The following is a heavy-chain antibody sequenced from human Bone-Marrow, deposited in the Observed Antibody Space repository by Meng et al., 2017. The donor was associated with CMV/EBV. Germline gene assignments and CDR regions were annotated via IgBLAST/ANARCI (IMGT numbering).Heavy chain of an antibody. J-gene: IGHJ6*02. V-gene: IGHV3-7*03. Sequence: GESLKISCGGSGFTFSSYWMSWVRQAPGKGLEWVANIKQDGSEKYYVDSVKGRFTISRDNAKNSLYLQMNSLRAEDTALYYCAKAYYDFWSGYYMDVWGQGTTVTVSS. CDR1: GFTFSSYW. CDR2: IKQDGSEK. CDR3: AKAYYDFWSGYYMDV. D-gene: IGHD3-3*01.